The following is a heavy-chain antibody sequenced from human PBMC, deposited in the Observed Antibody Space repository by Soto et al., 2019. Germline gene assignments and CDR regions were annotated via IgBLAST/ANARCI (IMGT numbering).Heavy chain of an antibody. CDR3: ARGPRDFWSWFDP. V-gene: IGHV4-31*03. CDR2: IYYSGST. J-gene: IGHJ5*02. Sequence: PSETLSLTCTVSGGSISSGGYYWSWIRQHPGKGLEWIGYIYYSGSTYYNPSLKSRVTISVDTSKNQFSLKLSSVTAADTAVYYCARGPRDFWSWFDPWGQGTLVTVSS. CDR1: GGSISSGGYY. D-gene: IGHD3-3*01.